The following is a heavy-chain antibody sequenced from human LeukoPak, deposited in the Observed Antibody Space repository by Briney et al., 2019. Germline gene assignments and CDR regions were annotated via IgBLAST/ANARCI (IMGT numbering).Heavy chain of an antibody. Sequence: PSETLSLTCTVSGGSISSYYWSWIRQPPGKGLEWIGYIYYSGSTNYNPSLKSRVTISVDTSKNQFSLKLSSVTAADTAVYYCARGGLWFGEFDYWGQGTLVTVSS. CDR2: IYYSGST. CDR1: GGSISSYY. V-gene: IGHV4-59*01. CDR3: ARGGLWFGEFDY. D-gene: IGHD3-10*01. J-gene: IGHJ4*02.